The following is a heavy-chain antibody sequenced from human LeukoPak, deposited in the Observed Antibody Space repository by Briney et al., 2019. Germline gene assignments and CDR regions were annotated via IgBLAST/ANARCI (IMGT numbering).Heavy chain of an antibody. V-gene: IGHV3-48*01. CDR2: ISSSSSTI. CDR3: RRFGDDPFDY. Sequence: QSGGSLRLSCAASGFTFSSYSMNWVRQAPGKGLEWVSYISSSSSTIYYADSVKGRFTISRDNAKNSLYLRMNSLRAEDTAVYYCRRFGDDPFDYWGQGTLVTVSS. D-gene: IGHD3-10*01. CDR1: GFTFSSYS. J-gene: IGHJ4*02.